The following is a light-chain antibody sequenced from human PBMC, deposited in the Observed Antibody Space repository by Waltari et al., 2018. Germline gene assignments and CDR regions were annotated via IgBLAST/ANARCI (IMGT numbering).Light chain of an antibody. V-gene: IGKV3-20*01. CDR3: QHYLRSPVS. CDR1: QSVGRS. CDR2: GAS. J-gene: IGKJ1*01. Sequence: EIVLTQSPGTLSLSPGERATLSCRASQSVGRSLAWYQQRPGQASRLLMYGASSRAANIPDRFGGSGSGTDFSLTINRLEPEDFAVYYCQHYLRSPVSFGQGTKVEIK.